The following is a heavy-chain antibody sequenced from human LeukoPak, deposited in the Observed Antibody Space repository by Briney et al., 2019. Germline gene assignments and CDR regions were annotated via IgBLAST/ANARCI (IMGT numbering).Heavy chain of an antibody. CDR3: ARGDSLFDY. V-gene: IGHV1-2*02. D-gene: IGHD5-18*01. CDR2: INPNSGGT. CDR1: GYPFTGYY. Sequence: GSVQVSCKASGYPFTGYYMHWVRQAPGQGLEWMGWINPNSGGTNYAQKFQGRVTMTRDTSISTAYMELSSLRSEDTAVYYCARGDSLFDYWGQGTLVTVSS. J-gene: IGHJ4*02.